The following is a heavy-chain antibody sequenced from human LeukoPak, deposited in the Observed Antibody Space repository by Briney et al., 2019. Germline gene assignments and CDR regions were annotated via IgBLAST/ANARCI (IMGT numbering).Heavy chain of an antibody. D-gene: IGHD3-16*01. CDR2: IYHRGNS. J-gene: IGHJ4*01. CDR3: ARAFHPPDFAFGRAPYYFDL. V-gene: IGHV4-4*02. Sequence: SETLSLTCAVSGGSISIAHWWNWVRQSPGKGLEWIGEIYHRGNSNYNPSLKSRVSISVGTSKNQFSLKVTSLTAADTAVYFCARAFHPPDFAFGRAPYYFDLWGQGTLVTVSS. CDR1: GGSISIAHW.